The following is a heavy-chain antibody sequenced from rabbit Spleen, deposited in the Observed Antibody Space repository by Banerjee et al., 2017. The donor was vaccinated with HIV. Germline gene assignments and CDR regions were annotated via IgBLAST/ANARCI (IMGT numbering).Heavy chain of an antibody. J-gene: IGHJ4*01. CDR3: ARGIGNIVRNGWGL. D-gene: IGHD4-1*01. V-gene: IGHV1S45*01. CDR1: GFSFSSSYY. CDR2: IYTSSGST. Sequence: QEQLVESGGGLVKPEGSLTLTCTASGFSFSSSYYMCWVRQAPGKGPEWIACIYTSSGSTWYANWAKGRFTISKTSSTTVTLQMTSLTAADTATYFCARGIGNIVRNGWGLWGPGTLVTVS.